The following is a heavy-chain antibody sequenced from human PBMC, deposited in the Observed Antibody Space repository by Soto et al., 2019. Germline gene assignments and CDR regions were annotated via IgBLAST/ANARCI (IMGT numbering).Heavy chain of an antibody. CDR2: IYWDDDQ. D-gene: IGHD2-15*01. V-gene: IGHV2-5*02. CDR1: GFSLPAPGVG. CDR3: VHTPNYRLGGLHY. J-gene: IGHJ4*02. Sequence: SGPTLVNPTETLTLTCSFSGFSLPAPGVGVGWVRQPRGQALEFLALIYWDDDQKFRPSLRNRLTISKDTSKNEVVLTMTNMDSVDSGTYYCVHTPNYRLGGLHYWGRGTLVTVSS.